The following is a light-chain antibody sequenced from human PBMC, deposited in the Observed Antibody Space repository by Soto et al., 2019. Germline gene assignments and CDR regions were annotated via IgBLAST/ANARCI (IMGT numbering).Light chain of an antibody. J-gene: IGKJ4*01. CDR2: GAS. V-gene: IGKV1-39*01. Sequence: GDRVTITCRVSQNIDIFLSWYHQKPGRAPNLLIYGASTLHNGVPSRFTGSGSGTDFSLTISSLQPEDFGTYFCQQSYSAPPLTFGAGTKVDI. CDR1: QNIDIF. CDR3: QQSYSAPPLT.